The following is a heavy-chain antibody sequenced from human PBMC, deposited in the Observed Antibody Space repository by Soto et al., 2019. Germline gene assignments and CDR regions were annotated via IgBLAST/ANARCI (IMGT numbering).Heavy chain of an antibody. J-gene: IGHJ5*02. CDR1: GGTFSSYA. D-gene: IGHD3-22*01. CDR2: IIPIFGTA. CDR3: AREFDYDSSGYSAVADP. Sequence: QVQLVQSGAEVKKPGSSVKVSCKASGGTFSSYAISWVRQAPGQGLEWMGGIIPIFGTANYAQKFQGRVTITADESTSTAYMELSSLRSEDTAVYYCAREFDYDSSGYSAVADPWGQGTLVTVSS. V-gene: IGHV1-69*01.